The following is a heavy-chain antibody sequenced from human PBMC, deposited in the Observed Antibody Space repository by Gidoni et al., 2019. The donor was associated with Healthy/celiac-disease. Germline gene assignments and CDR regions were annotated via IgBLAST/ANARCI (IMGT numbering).Heavy chain of an antibody. CDR3: ARHSNYGGTGGWYDDY. Sequence: EVQLVPSGAEVTKPGESLKILCKGSGYRFTSYWIGWVRQMPGKGLEWMGIIYPGDSDTRYSPSFQGQVTISADKSISTAYLQWSSLKASDTAMYYCARHSNYGGTGGWYDDYWGQGTLVTVSS. CDR2: IYPGDSDT. V-gene: IGHV5-51*01. CDR1: GYRFTSYW. D-gene: IGHD4-4*01. J-gene: IGHJ4*02.